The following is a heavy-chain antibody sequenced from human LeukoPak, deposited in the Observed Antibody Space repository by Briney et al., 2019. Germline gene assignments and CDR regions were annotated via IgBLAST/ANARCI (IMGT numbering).Heavy chain of an antibody. V-gene: IGHV3-13*04. D-gene: IGHD3-10*01. CDR2: IGTAGDT. CDR3: ARTTYYYGSGSYYLDAFDI. CDR1: GFTFSSYD. Sequence: PGRSLRLSCAASGFTFSSYDMHWVRQATGKGLEWVSAIGTAGDTYYPGSVKGRFTISRENAKNSLYLQMNSLRAGDTAVYYCARTTYYYGSGSYYLDAFDIWGQGTMVTVSS. J-gene: IGHJ3*02.